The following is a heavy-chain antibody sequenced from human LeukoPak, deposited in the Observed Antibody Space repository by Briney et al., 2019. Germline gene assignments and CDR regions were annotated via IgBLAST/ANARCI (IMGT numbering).Heavy chain of an antibody. J-gene: IGHJ3*02. V-gene: IGHV3-48*02. CDR3: ARDRSGGTDAFDI. Sequence: EGSLRLSCAASGFTFSLYSMNWVRQAPGKGLEWVSYISSSSGIIYSADSVKGRFTIPRDNAKNALYLQMNSLRDEDTAVYYCARDRSGGTDAFDIWGRGTMVTVSS. CDR2: ISSSSGII. D-gene: IGHD2-15*01. CDR1: GFTFSLYS.